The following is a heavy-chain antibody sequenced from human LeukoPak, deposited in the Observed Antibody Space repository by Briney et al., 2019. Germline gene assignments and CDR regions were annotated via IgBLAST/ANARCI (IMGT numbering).Heavy chain of an antibody. Sequence: PGRSLRLSCAASGFAFGAHYMDWVRQTPGKGLEWVGRSKNKDNKYTTEYAASVKGRFTISRDESKNSLYLQMNSLTTEDTAVYYCVRVAPYCGGDCYSRFFDYWGQGALVTVSS. D-gene: IGHD2-21*01. CDR2: SKNKDNKYTT. CDR3: VRVAPYCGGDCYSRFFDY. V-gene: IGHV3-72*01. J-gene: IGHJ4*02. CDR1: GFAFGAHY.